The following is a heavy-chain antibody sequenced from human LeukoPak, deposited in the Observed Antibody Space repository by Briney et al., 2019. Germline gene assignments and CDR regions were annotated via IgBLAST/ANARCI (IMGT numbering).Heavy chain of an antibody. Sequence: ASVKVSCKASVYTFTSYGISWVRQAPGQGLEWMGWISAYNGNTNYAQKLQGRVTMTTDTSTSTAYMELRSLRSDDTAVYYCARDYYDILTSFFYDYWGQGTLVTVSS. V-gene: IGHV1-18*01. CDR3: ARDYYDILTSFFYDY. CDR1: VYTFTSYG. CDR2: ISAYNGNT. J-gene: IGHJ4*02. D-gene: IGHD3-9*01.